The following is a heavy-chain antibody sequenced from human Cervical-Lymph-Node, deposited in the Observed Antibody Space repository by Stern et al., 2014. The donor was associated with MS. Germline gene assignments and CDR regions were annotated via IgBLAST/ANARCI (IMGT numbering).Heavy chain of an antibody. CDR2: PDWGDDN. J-gene: IGHJ6*02. CDR3: ARIVRSSSWKSSYYYGMDV. V-gene: IGHV2-70*01. D-gene: IGHD6-13*01. Sequence: QVTLRESGPALVKPTQTLTLTCTFSGFSLSTSGMCVSWIRHPPGKALERLALPDWGDDNYYRTSLKTRLTISKDTSKNQVVLTMTNMDPVDTATYYCARIVRSSSWKSSYYYGMDVWGQGTTVTVSS. CDR1: GFSLSTSGMC.